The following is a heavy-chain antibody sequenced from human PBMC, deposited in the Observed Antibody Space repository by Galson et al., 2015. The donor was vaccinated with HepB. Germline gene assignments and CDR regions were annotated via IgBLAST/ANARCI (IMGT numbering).Heavy chain of an antibody. D-gene: IGHD2-2*02. V-gene: IGHV1-69*13. CDR2: IIPIFGTA. CDR1: GGTFSSYA. Sequence: SVKVSCKASGGTFSSYAISWVRQAPGQGLEWMGGIIPIFGTANYAQKFQGRVTITADESTSTAYMELSSLRSDDTAVYYCARDRRYPYAFDIWGQGTIVTVSS. CDR3: ARDRRYPYAFDI. J-gene: IGHJ3*02.